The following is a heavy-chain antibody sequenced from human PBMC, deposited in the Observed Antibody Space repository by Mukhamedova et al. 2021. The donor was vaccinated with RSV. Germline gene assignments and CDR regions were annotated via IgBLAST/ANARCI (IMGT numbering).Heavy chain of an antibody. CDR3: ARGGPPKRTPFHL. Sequence: EWIGTIYYRGNAFYNSSLRSRVTMSVDTSTNQFSLNLKSMTAADTATYYCARGGPPKRTPFHLWGQGTLITVSS. V-gene: IGHV4-39*01. CDR2: IYYRGNA. D-gene: IGHD1-1*01. J-gene: IGHJ1*01.